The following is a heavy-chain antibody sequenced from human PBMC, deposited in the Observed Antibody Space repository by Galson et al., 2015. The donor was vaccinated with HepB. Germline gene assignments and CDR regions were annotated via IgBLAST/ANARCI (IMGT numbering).Heavy chain of an antibody. CDR2: IIPILGIA. V-gene: IGHV1-69*04. Sequence: SVKVSCKASGGTFSSYAISWVRQAPGQGLEWMGRIIPILGIANYAQKFQGRVTITADKSTSTAYMELSSLRSEDTAVYYCARGGGRDGYISTDYWGLGTLVTVSS. CDR1: GGTFSSYA. CDR3: ARGGGRDGYISTDY. D-gene: IGHD5-24*01. J-gene: IGHJ4*02.